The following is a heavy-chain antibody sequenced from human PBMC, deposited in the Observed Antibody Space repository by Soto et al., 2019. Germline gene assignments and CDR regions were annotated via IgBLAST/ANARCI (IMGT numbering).Heavy chain of an antibody. CDR2: IYHSGST. CDR3: ARDNYADYEQSWFDP. CDR1: HGSISSSNW. V-gene: IGHV4-4*02. J-gene: IGHJ5*02. Sequence: PSETLSLTCAVSHGSISSSNWRSWVRQPPGKGLEWIGEIYHSGSTNYNPSFRSRVTISMDKSKNQFSLKLTAVTAADTAIYYCARDNYADYEQSWFDPWGQGIQVTVSS. D-gene: IGHD4-17*01.